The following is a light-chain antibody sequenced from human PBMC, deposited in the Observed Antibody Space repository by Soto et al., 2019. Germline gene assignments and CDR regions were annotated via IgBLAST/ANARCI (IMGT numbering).Light chain of an antibody. CDR3: QRYDTYPLT. CDR2: KAS. V-gene: IGKV1-5*03. Sequence: DIQMTQSPSTLSASVGDRVTITCRASQSISSWLAWYQQKPGKAPKLLIYKASNLESGVPSRFSGSGSGTDFTRTISSLQPDDFAAYYCQRYDTYPLTFGVWTKVEIK. CDR1: QSISSW. J-gene: IGKJ4*01.